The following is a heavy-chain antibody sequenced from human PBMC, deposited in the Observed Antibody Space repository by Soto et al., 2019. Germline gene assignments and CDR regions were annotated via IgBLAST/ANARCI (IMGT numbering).Heavy chain of an antibody. Sequence: EVQLLESGGGLVQPGGSLRLTCAASGFTFSSYAMSWVRQAPGKGLEWVSAISGSGGSTYYADSVKGRFTISRDNSKNTLYLQMNSLRAEDTAVYYCAKTLYYYDTSGYQWGQGTLVTVSS. V-gene: IGHV3-23*01. CDR1: GFTFSSYA. CDR3: AKTLYYYDTSGYQ. J-gene: IGHJ4*02. D-gene: IGHD3-22*01. CDR2: ISGSGGST.